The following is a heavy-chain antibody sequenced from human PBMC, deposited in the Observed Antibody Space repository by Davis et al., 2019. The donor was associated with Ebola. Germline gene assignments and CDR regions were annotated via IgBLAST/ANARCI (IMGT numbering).Heavy chain of an antibody. CDR1: GFTFSSYE. CDR3: ARGAYSSSWYLEYFQH. CDR2: ISSSGSTI. D-gene: IGHD6-13*01. Sequence: GESLKISCAASGFTFSSYEMNWVRQAPGKGLEWVSYISSSGSTIYYADSVKGRFTISRDNAKNSLYLQMNSLRAEDTAVYYCARGAYSSSWYLEYFQHWGQGTLVTVSS. J-gene: IGHJ1*01. V-gene: IGHV3-48*03.